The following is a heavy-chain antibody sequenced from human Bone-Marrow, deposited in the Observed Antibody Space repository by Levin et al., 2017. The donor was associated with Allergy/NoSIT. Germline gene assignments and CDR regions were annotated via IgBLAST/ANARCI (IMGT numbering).Heavy chain of an antibody. Sequence: PGGSLRLSCAASGFTFSNAWMSWVRQAPGKGLEWVGRIKSKTDGGTTDYAAPVKGRFTISRDDSKNTLYLQMNSLKTEDTAVYYCTTPSDYDFWSGYYILGMDYWGQGTLVTVSS. CDR2: IKSKTDGGTT. J-gene: IGHJ4*02. V-gene: IGHV3-15*01. CDR3: TTPSDYDFWSGYYILGMDY. D-gene: IGHD3-3*01. CDR1: GFTFSNAW.